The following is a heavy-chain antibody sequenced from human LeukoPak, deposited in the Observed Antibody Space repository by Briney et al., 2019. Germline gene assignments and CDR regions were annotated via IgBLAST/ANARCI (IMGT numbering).Heavy chain of an antibody. V-gene: IGHV3-33*08. D-gene: IGHD1-14*01. Sequence: PGGSLRLSCAASGFTFSIYAMSWVRQAPGKGLAWVAVIWYDGSNKYYADSVKGRFTISRDNSKNTLYLQMNSLRAEDTAVYYCLTPAGWVNYWGQGTLVTVSS. J-gene: IGHJ4*02. CDR1: GFTFSIYA. CDR2: IWYDGSNK. CDR3: LTPAGWVNY.